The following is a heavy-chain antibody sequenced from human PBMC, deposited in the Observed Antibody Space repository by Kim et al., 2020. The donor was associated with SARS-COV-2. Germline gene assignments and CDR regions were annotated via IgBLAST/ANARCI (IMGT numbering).Heavy chain of an antibody. V-gene: IGHV3-7*01. CDR2: IKQDGSEK. CDR1: GFTFSSYW. D-gene: IGHD2-15*01. CDR3: ARAVYCSGGSCYSILAFDI. Sequence: GGSLRLSCAASGFTFSSYWMSWVRQAPGKGLEWVANIKQDGSEKYYVDSVKGRFTISRDNAKNSLYLQMNSLRAEDTAVYYCARAVYCSGGSCYSILAFDIWGQGTMVTVSS. J-gene: IGHJ3*02.